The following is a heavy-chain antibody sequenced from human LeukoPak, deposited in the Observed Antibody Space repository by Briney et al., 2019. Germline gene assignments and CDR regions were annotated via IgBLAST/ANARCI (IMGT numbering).Heavy chain of an antibody. CDR1: GYTFTSYG. CDR2: ISAYNGNT. D-gene: IGHD4-11*01. Sequence: ASVKVSCKASGYTFTSYGISWVRQAPGQGLEWMGWISAYNGNTNYAQKLQGRVTMTEDTSTDTAYMELSSLRSEDTAVYYCATQNSNYFDYWGQGTLVTVSS. V-gene: IGHV1-18*01. J-gene: IGHJ4*02. CDR3: ATQNSNYFDY.